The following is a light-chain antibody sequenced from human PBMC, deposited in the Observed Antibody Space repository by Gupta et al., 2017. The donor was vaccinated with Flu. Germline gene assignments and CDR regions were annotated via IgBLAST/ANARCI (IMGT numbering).Light chain of an antibody. CDR1: QSISSY. V-gene: IGKV1-5*03. CDR2: KAS. J-gene: IGKJ1*01. CDR3: QHYYSYSAT. Sequence: DIQMAQSPSTMSASVGDRVTITCRASQSISSYLAWYQQKPGNAPKLLIFKASALESGVPSRFSGSGSGTEFTLTISSLQPDDFATYYCQHYYSYSATFGQGTKVEIK.